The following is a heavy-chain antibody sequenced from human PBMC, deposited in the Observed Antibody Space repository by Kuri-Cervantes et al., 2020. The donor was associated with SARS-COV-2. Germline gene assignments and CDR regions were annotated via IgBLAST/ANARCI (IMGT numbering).Heavy chain of an antibody. CDR2: ISAGGGRT. Sequence: GESLKISCEASGFILGSYGMTWVRQAPGKGLQWVSSISAGGGRTDYADSVKGRFTISRDNAKNSLYLQMNSLRVEDTAVYYCARDSSIVVGRKGYYGMDVWGQGATVTVSS. CDR3: ARDSSIVVGRKGYYGMDV. D-gene: IGHD2-2*01. J-gene: IGHJ6*02. V-gene: IGHV3-23*01. CDR1: GFILGSYG.